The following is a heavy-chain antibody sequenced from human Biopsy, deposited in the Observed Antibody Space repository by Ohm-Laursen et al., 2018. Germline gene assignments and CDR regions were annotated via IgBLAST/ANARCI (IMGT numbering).Heavy chain of an antibody. J-gene: IGHJ6*02. CDR1: GFSFSNYG. D-gene: IGHD6-6*01. Sequence: SLRLSCAAPGFSFSNYGMHRVRQAPGKGLEWISYISETSSHIYDADSVRGRFTVARDIAKNSLYLQLNSLRVEDTAVYYCARDSSRRAREGGMDVWGQGTMVTVSS. CDR3: ARDSSRRAREGGMDV. CDR2: ISETSSHI. V-gene: IGHV3-21*01.